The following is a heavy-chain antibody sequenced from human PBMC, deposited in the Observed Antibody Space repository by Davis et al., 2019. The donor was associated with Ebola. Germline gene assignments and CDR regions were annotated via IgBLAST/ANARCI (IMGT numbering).Heavy chain of an antibody. J-gene: IGHJ2*01. CDR2: IYHSGST. CDR1: GDSISSRNW. D-gene: IGHD3-22*01. CDR3: ARDYYDSSGFLWYFDL. V-gene: IGHV4-4*02. Sequence: SETLSLTCAVSGDSISSRNWWSWVRQSPGKGLEWIGEIYHSGSTNYNPSLKSRVAISVEKSKNQFSLKLSSVTDADTAVYYCARDYYDSSGFLWYFDLWGRGTLVTVSS.